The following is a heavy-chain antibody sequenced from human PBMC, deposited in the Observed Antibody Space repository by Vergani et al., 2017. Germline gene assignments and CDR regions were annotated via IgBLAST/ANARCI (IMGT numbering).Heavy chain of an antibody. CDR1: GFTVSSNY. CDR2: ISGSGGST. D-gene: IGHD3-22*01. CDR3: AKAVGYDSSGPDAFDI. Sequence: EVQLVESGGGLVQPGGSLRLSCAASGFTVSSNYMSWVRQAPGKGLEWVSVISGSGGSTYYADSVKGRFTISRDNSKNTLYLQMNSLRAEDTAVYYCAKAVGYDSSGPDAFDIWGQGTMVTVSS. J-gene: IGHJ3*02. V-gene: IGHV3-66*02.